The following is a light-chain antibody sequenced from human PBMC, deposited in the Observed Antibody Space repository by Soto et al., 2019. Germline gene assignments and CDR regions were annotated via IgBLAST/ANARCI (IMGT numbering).Light chain of an antibody. CDR1: QSVSSY. CDR2: DAS. V-gene: IGKV3-11*01. Sequence: EIVLTQSPATLSLSPGERATLSCRASQSVSSYFAWYQQKPGQAPRLLIYDASNRATGIPARFSGSGSGTDFTLTIRSLEPEDFAVYYCQQRSNWPSFGGWTKVEIK. J-gene: IGKJ4*01. CDR3: QQRSNWPS.